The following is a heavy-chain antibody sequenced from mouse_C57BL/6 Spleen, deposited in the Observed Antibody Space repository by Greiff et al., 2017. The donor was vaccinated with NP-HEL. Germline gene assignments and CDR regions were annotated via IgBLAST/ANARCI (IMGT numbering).Heavy chain of an antibody. CDR2: ISNGGGST. D-gene: IGHD4-1*01. CDR1: GFTFSDYY. J-gene: IGHJ3*01. V-gene: IGHV5-12*01. CDR3: ARRGSNWGAWFAY. Sequence: DVKLVESGGGLVQPGGSLKLSCAASGFTFSDYYMYWVRQTPEKRLEWVAYISNGGGSTYYPDTVKGRFTISRDNAKNTLYLQMSRLKSEDTAMYYCARRGSNWGAWFAYWGQGTLVTVSA.